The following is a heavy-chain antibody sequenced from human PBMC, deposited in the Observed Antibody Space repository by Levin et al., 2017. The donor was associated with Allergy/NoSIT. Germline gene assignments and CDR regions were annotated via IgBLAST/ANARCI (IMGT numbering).Heavy chain of an antibody. J-gene: IGHJ4*02. CDR3: AHTSLVAPRTDFGH. CDR2: IYWSDEK. Sequence: SGPTLVKPTQTLTLTCTFSGFSLTSPGLGVGWIRQPPGKALEWRAFIYWSDEKHYSPSLKTRHTITKDSSKNQVILTLTNFNPRATATSYVAHTSLVAPRTDFGHWGQGTLVTVSS. D-gene: IGHD2-21*01. V-gene: IGHV2-5*01. CDR1: GFSLTSPGLG.